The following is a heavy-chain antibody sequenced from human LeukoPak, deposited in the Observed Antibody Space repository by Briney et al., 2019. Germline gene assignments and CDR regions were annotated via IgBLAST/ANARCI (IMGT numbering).Heavy chain of an antibody. CDR2: IIPIFGTA. Sequence: SVNVSCKASGGTFSSYAISWVRQAPGQGLEWMGGIIPIFGTANYAQKFQGRVTITADESTSTAYMELSSLRSEDTAVYYCAREAAGYCSSTSCYTDWFDPWGQGTLVTVSS. J-gene: IGHJ5*02. CDR3: AREAAGYCSSTSCYTDWFDP. D-gene: IGHD2-2*02. V-gene: IGHV1-69*13. CDR1: GGTFSSYA.